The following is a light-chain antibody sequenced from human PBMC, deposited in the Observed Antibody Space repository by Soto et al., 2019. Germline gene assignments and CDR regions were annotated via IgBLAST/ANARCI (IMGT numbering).Light chain of an antibody. CDR2: EVS. Sequence: QSALTQPPSVSGSPGQSITISCTGTSRAVGDYVSWYQQHPGKDHTPLIYEVSTRPSGVSNRCSASKSGNTASLTISVLQAEDEADYYFSLYTRTSTYVFGTGTKLTVL. J-gene: IGLJ1*01. CDR1: SRAVGDY. CDR3: SLYTRTSTYV. V-gene: IGLV2-14*01.